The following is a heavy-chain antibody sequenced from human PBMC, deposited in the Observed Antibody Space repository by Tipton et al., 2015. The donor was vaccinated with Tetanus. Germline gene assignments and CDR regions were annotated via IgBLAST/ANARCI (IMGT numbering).Heavy chain of an antibody. J-gene: IGHJ4*02. D-gene: IGHD6-6*01. V-gene: IGHV3-9*01. CDR2: ISGSGGST. CDR1: GFTFNDYA. CDR3: LPYSSSPGDY. Sequence: SLRLSCAASGFTFNDYAIHWVRQVTGKGLEWVSGISGSGGSTVYADSVKGRFTISRDNAKNSLYLQMNSLTDEDTAVYYCLPYSSSPGDYWGQGTLVTVSS.